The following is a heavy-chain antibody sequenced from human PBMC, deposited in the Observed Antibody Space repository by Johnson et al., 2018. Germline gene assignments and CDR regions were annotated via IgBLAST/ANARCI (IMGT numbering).Heavy chain of an antibody. CDR3: ARDVPQWLVFHAFDI. J-gene: IGHJ3*02. D-gene: IGHD6-19*01. CDR2: IRSEVNSYET. Sequence: EVQLLESGGGLVQXGGSLKLSCAASGFSFSGSAIHWVRQASGKGLEWVGRIRSEVNSYETSYGASVKGRFTISRDDSWNTAYLQMNSLRAEDTAVYYCARDVPQWLVFHAFDIWGQGTMVTVSS. CDR1: GFSFSGSA. V-gene: IGHV3-73*01.